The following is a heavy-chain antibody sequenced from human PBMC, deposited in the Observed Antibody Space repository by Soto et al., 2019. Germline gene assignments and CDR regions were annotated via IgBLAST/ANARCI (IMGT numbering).Heavy chain of an antibody. CDR1: GYTFSIYG. J-gene: IGHJ4*02. CDR2: TRPNNGNT. Sequence: QVQLVQSGAEVKKPGASVKVSCKASGYTFSIYGINWVRQAPGQGLEWMGWTRPNNGNTKYAQNLQGRVTMTPDTSTSPDCMELRSLSPDNTAVYYCVRDLDGSGSYYTDYWGQGTLVTVSS. D-gene: IGHD3-10*01. CDR3: VRDLDGSGSYYTDY. V-gene: IGHV1-18*01.